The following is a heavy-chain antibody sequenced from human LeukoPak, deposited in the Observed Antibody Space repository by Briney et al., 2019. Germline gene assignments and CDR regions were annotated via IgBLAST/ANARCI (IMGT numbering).Heavy chain of an antibody. J-gene: IGHJ4*02. Sequence: QSGPALVKPTQTLTLTCTFSGFSLSTSGMCVSWIRQPPGKALEWLARIDWDDDKYYSTSLKTRLTISKDTSKNQVVLTMTNMDPVDTATYYCARITMVRGAMGGFDYWGQGTLVTVSP. V-gene: IGHV2-70*11. D-gene: IGHD3-10*01. CDR2: IDWDDDK. CDR3: ARITMVRGAMGGFDY. CDR1: GFSLSTSGMC.